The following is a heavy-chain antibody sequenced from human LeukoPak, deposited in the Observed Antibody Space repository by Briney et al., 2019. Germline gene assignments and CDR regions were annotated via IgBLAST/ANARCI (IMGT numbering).Heavy chain of an antibody. J-gene: IGHJ6*03. Sequence: GGSLRLSCAASGLTFSSYGMHWVRQAPGKGLEWVAFIRNDGSNKYYADSVKGRFTISRDNAKNSLYLQIDSLRAEDTAVYYCARDPYSGSYVDYYYYYYMDVWGKGTTVTISS. CDR2: IRNDGSNK. D-gene: IGHD6-13*01. CDR3: ARDPYSGSYVDYYYYYYMDV. CDR1: GLTFSSYG. V-gene: IGHV3-30*02.